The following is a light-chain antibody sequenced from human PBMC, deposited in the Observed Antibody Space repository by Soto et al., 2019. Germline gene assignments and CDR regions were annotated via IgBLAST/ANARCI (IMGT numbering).Light chain of an antibody. CDR3: QQYNNWPIT. CDR1: QSVGSN. V-gene: IGKV3-15*01. CDR2: GAS. Sequence: EVVLTQYPGTLSLSPGERATLSCRASQSVGSNLAWYHQKPGQAPRLLIYGASTRATGIPARFSGSGSGTEFTLTISSLQSEDFAVYYCQQYNNWPITFGQGTRLEIK. J-gene: IGKJ5*01.